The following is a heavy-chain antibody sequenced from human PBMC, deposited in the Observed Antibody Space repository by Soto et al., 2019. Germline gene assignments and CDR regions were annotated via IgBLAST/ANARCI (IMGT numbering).Heavy chain of an antibody. D-gene: IGHD2-15*01. CDR3: ARGQGGVARFYYYYGMDV. V-gene: IGHV3-30-3*01. J-gene: IGHJ6*02. Sequence: QVQLVESGGGVVQPGRSLRLSCAASGFTFSSYAMHWVRQAPGKGLEWVAVISYDGSNKYYADSVKGRFTISRDNAKNTLYLQMNSLRAEDTAVYYCARGQGGVARFYYYYGMDVWGQGTTVTVSS. CDR1: GFTFSSYA. CDR2: ISYDGSNK.